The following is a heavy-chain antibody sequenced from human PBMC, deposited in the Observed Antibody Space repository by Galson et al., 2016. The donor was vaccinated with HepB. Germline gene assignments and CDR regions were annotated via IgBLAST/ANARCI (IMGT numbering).Heavy chain of an antibody. CDR2: INSDGSTT. D-gene: IGHD3-10*01. CDR3: ARAPLLWGHWFDP. CDR1: GFTFSSYW. V-gene: IGHV3-74*01. Sequence: SLRLSCAASGFTFSSYWMHWVRQSPEEGLVWVSHINSDGSTTAYAASVKGRFTISRDNAKKTLYLQMNSLRVEDTAVYYCARAPLLWGHWFDPWGQGTLVTVSS. J-gene: IGHJ5*02.